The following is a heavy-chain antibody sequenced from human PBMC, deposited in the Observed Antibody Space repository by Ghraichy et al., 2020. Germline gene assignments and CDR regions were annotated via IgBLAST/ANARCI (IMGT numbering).Heavy chain of an antibody. J-gene: IGHJ6*02. CDR2: ISSSVTTI. CDR1: GFTFSSYS. V-gene: IGHV3-48*01. D-gene: IGHD2-2*01. Sequence: GGSLRLSCAASGFTFSSYSMNWVRQAPGKGLEWVSYISSSVTTIFYPDSVRGRFTISRDYAKNSLYLQMNNLRAEDTAVYYCARGAGSASWELYGMDVWGQGTTVTVSS. CDR3: ARGAGSASWELYGMDV.